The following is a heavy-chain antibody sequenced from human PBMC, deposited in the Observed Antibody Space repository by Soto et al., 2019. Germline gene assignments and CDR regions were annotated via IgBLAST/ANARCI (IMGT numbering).Heavy chain of an antibody. V-gene: IGHV1-2*04. CDR2: INPNSGGT. D-gene: IGHD3-3*01. CDR3: ARENTIFGVAGLLTRYFDY. Sequence: GASVKVSCKASGYTFTGYYMHWVRQAPGQGLEWMGWINPNSGGTNYAQKFQGWVTMTRDTSISTAYMELSRLRSDDTAVYYCARENTIFGVAGLLTRYFDYWGQGTLVTVSS. J-gene: IGHJ4*02. CDR1: GYTFTGYY.